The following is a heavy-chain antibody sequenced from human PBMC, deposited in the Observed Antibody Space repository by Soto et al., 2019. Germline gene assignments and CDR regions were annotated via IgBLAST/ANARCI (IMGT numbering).Heavy chain of an antibody. CDR2: IYHSGST. J-gene: IGHJ4*02. V-gene: IGHV4-59*01. CDR3: ARLSSNWHFDY. CDR1: GGSINTYY. Sequence: QVQLQESGPGLVKPSETLSLTCTVSGGSINTYYWSWIRQPPGKGLEWIGYIYHSGSTNYNPSLKSRGTISVDTSKNQFSLKVSSVTAADTAVYYCARLSSNWHFDYWGQGTLVTVSS. D-gene: IGHD6-13*01.